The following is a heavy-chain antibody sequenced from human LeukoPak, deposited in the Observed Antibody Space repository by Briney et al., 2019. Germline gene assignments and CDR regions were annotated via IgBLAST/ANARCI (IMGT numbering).Heavy chain of an antibody. V-gene: IGHV3-72*01. J-gene: IGHJ3*02. CDR1: GFTLSDYY. Sequence: GGSLRLSCAASGFTLSDYYMDWVRQAPEKGLEWVGRTRNKANRNSTEYAASVQGRVTISRDDSKNSLYLQMNSLKTEDTAVYYCARDLGYSTSDDAFDIWGQGTMVTVSS. D-gene: IGHD3-22*01. CDR2: TRNKANRNST. CDR3: ARDLGYSTSDDAFDI.